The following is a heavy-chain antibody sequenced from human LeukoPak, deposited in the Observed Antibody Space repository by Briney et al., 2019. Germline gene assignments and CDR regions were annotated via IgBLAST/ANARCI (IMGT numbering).Heavy chain of an antibody. D-gene: IGHD5-24*01. CDR2: ISYDGSNK. CDR1: GFTFSSYG. Sequence: GGSLRLSCAASGFTFSSYGMHWVRQAPGKGLEWVAVISYDGSNKYYADSVKGRFTISRDNSKNTLYLQMNSLRAEDTAVYYCANAWGDGLSNYWGQGTLVTVSS. CDR3: ANAWGDGLSNY. V-gene: IGHV3-30*18. J-gene: IGHJ4*02.